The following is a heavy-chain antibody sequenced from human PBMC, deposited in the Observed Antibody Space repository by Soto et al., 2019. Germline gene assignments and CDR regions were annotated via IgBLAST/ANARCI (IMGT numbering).Heavy chain of an antibody. Sequence: ASVQVSCKASGYTFTSYGISWVRQAPGQGLEWMGWISAYNGNTNYAQKLQGRVTMTTDTSTSTAYMELRSLRSDDTAVYYCARAPSITMIVVVGGAFDIWGQGTMVTVSS. CDR3: ARAPSITMIVVVGGAFDI. V-gene: IGHV1-18*01. CDR1: GYTFTSYG. D-gene: IGHD3-22*01. J-gene: IGHJ3*02. CDR2: ISAYNGNT.